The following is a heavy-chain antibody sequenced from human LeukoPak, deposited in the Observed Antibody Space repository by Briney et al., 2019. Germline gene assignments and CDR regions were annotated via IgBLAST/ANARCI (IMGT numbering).Heavy chain of an antibody. CDR2: IKQDGSEK. CDR1: GFTFTTYW. Sequence: PGGSLRLSCAASGFTFTTYWMSWVRQAPGKGLEWVANIKQDGSEKYYMDSVKGRFTISRDNDKNSLYLQMSSLRAEDTAVYYCARVAAAVPDQWGQGTLVTVSS. CDR3: ARVAAAVPDQ. V-gene: IGHV3-7*04. D-gene: IGHD6-13*01. J-gene: IGHJ5*02.